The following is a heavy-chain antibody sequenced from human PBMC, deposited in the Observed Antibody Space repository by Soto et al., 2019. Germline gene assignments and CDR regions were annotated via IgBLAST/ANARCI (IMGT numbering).Heavy chain of an antibody. CDR3: ARLSRTLSPDY. V-gene: IGHV3-7*01. D-gene: IGHD2-8*01. J-gene: IGHJ4*02. Sequence: EVQLVESGGGLVQPGGSLRLSCAASGFTFSNYWMNWVRQAPGKGLEWVANIKPDGSEKAYGDSVKGRFTISRDNAKNSLYLQMNSLRAEDTAVYYCARLSRTLSPDYWGRGTLVTVSS. CDR2: IKPDGSEK. CDR1: GFTFSNYW.